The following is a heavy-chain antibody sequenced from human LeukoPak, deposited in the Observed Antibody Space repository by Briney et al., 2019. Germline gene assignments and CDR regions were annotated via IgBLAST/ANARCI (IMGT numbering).Heavy chain of an antibody. D-gene: IGHD3-10*01. CDR1: GFTFSSYE. J-gene: IGHJ4*02. Sequence: GGSLRLSCAASGFTFSSYEMNWVRQAPGKGLEWVSYISSSGSTIYYADSVTGRFTISRDNAKNSLYLQMNSLRAEDTAVYYCARVYGSGSPLSYFDYWGQGTLVTVSS. CDR2: ISSSGSTI. CDR3: ARVYGSGSPLSYFDY. V-gene: IGHV3-48*03.